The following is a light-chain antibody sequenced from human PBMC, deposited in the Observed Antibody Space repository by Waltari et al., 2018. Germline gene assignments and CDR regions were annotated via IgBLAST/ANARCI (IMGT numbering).Light chain of an antibody. CDR3: QQYSDWPPT. CDR1: QSVSSN. J-gene: IGKJ1*01. V-gene: IGKV3-15*01. CDR2: GAS. Sequence: ETVMTQSPATLSVSPGERATLSCRASQSVSSNLAWYQQKPGQAPRLLSYGASTRATGFPARFGGSGSGTEFTLTISSLQSEDFAVYYCQQYSDWPPTFGQGTKVEIK.